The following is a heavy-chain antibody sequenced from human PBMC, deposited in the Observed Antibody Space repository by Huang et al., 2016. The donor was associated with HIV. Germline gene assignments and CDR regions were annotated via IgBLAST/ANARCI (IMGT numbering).Heavy chain of an antibody. CDR2: IYHSGST. V-gene: IGHV4-30-2*01. CDR1: GASLSSGGYS. Sequence: QLQLQESGSGLVKPSQTLSLTCAVSGASLSSGGYSWSWIRQPPGKGLEWIGYIYHSGSTYYNPSLKSRVSIAVDMSKTQVSLKLVSVTAADTAVYYCARVSGYSYALFDYWGQGTLVTVSS. J-gene: IGHJ4*02. CDR3: ARVSGYSYALFDY. D-gene: IGHD5-18*01.